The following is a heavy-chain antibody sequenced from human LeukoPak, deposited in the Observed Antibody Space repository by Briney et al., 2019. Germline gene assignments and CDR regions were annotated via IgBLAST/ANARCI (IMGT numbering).Heavy chain of an antibody. D-gene: IGHD3-10*01. Sequence: SETLSLTCTVSVYSISRGYFWGWIRPPPGKGLEWIGHIYHSGSTSYNPSLKSRVTISVDTSKNQFSLKLSSVTAADTAVYYCARWARDYYGSGSYYIYYFDYWGQGTLVTVSS. CDR3: ARWARDYYGSGSYYIYYFDY. CDR2: IYHSGST. J-gene: IGHJ4*02. CDR1: VYSISRGYF. V-gene: IGHV4-38-2*02.